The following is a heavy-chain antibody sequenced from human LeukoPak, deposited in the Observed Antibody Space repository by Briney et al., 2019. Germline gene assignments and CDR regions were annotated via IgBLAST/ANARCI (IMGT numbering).Heavy chain of an antibody. V-gene: IGHV4-59*01. Sequence: SETLSLTCTVSGDSINSYYWSWIRQPPGKGLEWIGYIYYSGSTNYNPSLKSRVTISVDTSKNQFSLKLSSVTAADTAVYYCARAGWYFDLWGRGTLVTVSS. CDR2: IYYSGST. CDR3: ARAGWYFDL. J-gene: IGHJ2*01. CDR1: GDSINSYY.